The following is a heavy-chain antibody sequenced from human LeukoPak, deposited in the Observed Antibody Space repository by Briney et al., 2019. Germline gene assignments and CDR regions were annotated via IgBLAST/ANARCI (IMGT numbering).Heavy chain of an antibody. Sequence: MTSETLSLTCTVSGGSISSYYWSWIRQPPGKGLEWIGYIYYSGSTNYNPSLKSRVTISVDTSKNQFSLKLSSVTAADTAVYYCARGEWLRLRYFDYWGQGTLVTVSS. J-gene: IGHJ4*02. D-gene: IGHD5-12*01. CDR2: IYYSGST. V-gene: IGHV4-59*08. CDR1: GGSISSYY. CDR3: ARGEWLRLRYFDY.